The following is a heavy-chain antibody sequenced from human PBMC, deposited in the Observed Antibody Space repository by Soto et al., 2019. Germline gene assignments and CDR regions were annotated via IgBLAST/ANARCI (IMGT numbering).Heavy chain of an antibody. Sequence: SLTCTVSGGSVSSGSYYWSWIRQPPGKGLEWIGYIYYSGSTNYNPSLKSRVTISVDTSKNQFSLKLSSVTAADTAVYYCARDHPATYYYYGMDVWGQGTTVTVSS. V-gene: IGHV4-61*01. CDR3: ARDHPATYYYYGMDV. CDR2: IYYSGST. J-gene: IGHJ6*02. CDR1: GGSVSSGSYY.